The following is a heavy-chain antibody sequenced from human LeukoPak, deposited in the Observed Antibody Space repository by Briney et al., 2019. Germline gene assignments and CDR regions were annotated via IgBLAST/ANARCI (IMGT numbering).Heavy chain of an antibody. J-gene: IGHJ6*02. D-gene: IGHD4-23*01. V-gene: IGHV1-69*01. CDR1: GGAFTSYG. CDR2: IIPMFGTA. CDR3: ASMVTKDHYGMDV. Sequence: SVKVSCKASGGAFTSYGISWVRQAPGQGLEWMGGIIPMFGTANYAQKFQGRITITADESTSIVYMELNSLRSEDTAVYYCASMVTKDHYGMDVWGQGTTVTVSS.